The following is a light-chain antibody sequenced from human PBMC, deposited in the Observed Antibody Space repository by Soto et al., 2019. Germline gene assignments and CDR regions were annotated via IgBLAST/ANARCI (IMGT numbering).Light chain of an antibody. Sequence: QSVLTQPASVSGSPGQSITISCTGTSSDVGSYNLVSWYQQHPGKAPKLMIYEVSKRPSWVSNRFSGSKSGNTASLTISGLPAEDEADYYCCSYAGSSTYVVFGGGTKLTV. CDR1: SSDVGSYNL. J-gene: IGLJ2*01. V-gene: IGLV2-23*02. CDR3: CSYAGSSTYVV. CDR2: EVS.